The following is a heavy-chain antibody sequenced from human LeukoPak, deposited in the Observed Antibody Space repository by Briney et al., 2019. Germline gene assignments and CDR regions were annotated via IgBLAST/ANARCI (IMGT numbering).Heavy chain of an antibody. D-gene: IGHD6-19*01. CDR3: ARPGEQWLVFDY. J-gene: IGHJ4*02. Sequence: SETLSLTCAVSGGSISSSNWWSWVRQPPGKGLEWIGEIYHSGSTNYNPSLTSRVTISVDKSKNQFSLKLSSVTAADTAVYYCARPGEQWLVFDYWGQGTLVTVSS. CDR1: GGSISSSNW. V-gene: IGHV4-4*02. CDR2: IYHSGST.